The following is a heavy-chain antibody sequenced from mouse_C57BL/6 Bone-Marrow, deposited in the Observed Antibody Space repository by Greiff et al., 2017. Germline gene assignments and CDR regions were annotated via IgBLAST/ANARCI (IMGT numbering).Heavy chain of an antibody. CDR2: IDPSDSET. Sequence: QVQLQQPGAELVMPGASVKLSCKASGYTFTRYWMHWVKQRPGQGLEWIGNIDPSDSETHYNQKFKDKATLTVDKSSSTAYMQLSSLTSEDSAVYDCARGDYYDYDAVAYWGQGTLVTVSA. D-gene: IGHD2-4*01. V-gene: IGHV1-52*01. J-gene: IGHJ3*01. CDR1: GYTFTRYW. CDR3: ARGDYYDYDAVAY.